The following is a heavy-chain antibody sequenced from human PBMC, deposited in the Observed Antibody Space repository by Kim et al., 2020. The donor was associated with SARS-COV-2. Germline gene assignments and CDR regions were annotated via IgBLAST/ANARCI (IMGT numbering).Heavy chain of an antibody. CDR2: INPSGGST. Sequence: ASVKVSCKASGYTFTSYYMHWVRQAPGQGPEWMGIINPSGGSTSYAQKFQGRVTMTRDTSTSTVYMELSSLRSEDTAVYYCARDRVGDYGDYYFDYWGQGTLVTVSS. CDR1: GYTFTSYY. V-gene: IGHV1-46*01. D-gene: IGHD4-17*01. CDR3: ARDRVGDYGDYYFDY. J-gene: IGHJ4*02.